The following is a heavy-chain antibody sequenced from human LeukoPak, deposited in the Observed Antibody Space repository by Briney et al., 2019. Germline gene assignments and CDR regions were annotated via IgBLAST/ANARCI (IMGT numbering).Heavy chain of an antibody. Sequence: ASVKVSCKASGGTFSSHAISWVRQAPGQGLEWMGGIIPIFGTAKYAQKFQGRVTITADESTSTAYMELRSLRSEDTAVYYCARDSSEFRSLMPHWGQGTLVTVSS. D-gene: IGHD2-2*01. CDR1: GGTFSSHA. CDR3: ARDSSEFRSLMPH. V-gene: IGHV1-69*01. J-gene: IGHJ1*01. CDR2: IIPIFGTA.